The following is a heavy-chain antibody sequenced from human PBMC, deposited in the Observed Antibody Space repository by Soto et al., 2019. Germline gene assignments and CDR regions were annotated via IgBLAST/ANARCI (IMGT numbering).Heavy chain of an antibody. J-gene: IGHJ6*02. Sequence: GSLRLSCAASGITFSTYAMSWVRRAPGKGLEWVSTIGSNGADKQYADFVKGRFTVSRDSSKSTLSLQMNSLRAEDTAVYYCAADYLRHNSLNGYYYSYGMDVWGQGTTVTVSS. V-gene: IGHV3-23*01. CDR1: GITFSTYA. CDR2: IGSNGADK. D-gene: IGHD4-17*01. CDR3: AADYLRHNSLNGYYYSYGMDV.